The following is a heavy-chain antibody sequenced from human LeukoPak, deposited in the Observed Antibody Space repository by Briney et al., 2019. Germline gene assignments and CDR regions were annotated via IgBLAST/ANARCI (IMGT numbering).Heavy chain of an antibody. CDR1: GGSITKNGDY. V-gene: IGHV4-39*07. CDR2: MHYSGST. J-gene: IGHJ4*02. D-gene: IGHD6-19*01. CDR3: CGSGWFAGPFGY. Sequence: SETLSLTCSVSGGSITKNGDYWGWIRQSPETGLEWIGRMHYSGSTYYNPSLNSRVTISVDTSKNQFSLKLTSVTAADTAVYYCCGSGWFAGPFGYWGQGALVTVSS.